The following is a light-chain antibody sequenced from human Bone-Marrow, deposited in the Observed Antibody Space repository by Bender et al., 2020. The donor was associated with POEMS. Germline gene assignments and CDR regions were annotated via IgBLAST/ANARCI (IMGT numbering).Light chain of an antibody. CDR1: KLWDKY. CDR3: NSRDSSGNHVV. CDR2: GKN. Sequence: SYELTQAPSMSVSPGRTASITCSGDKLWDKYICWYQQKPGQAPVLVIYGKNNRPSGIPDRFSGSSSGNTTSLTITGAQAEDEADYYCNSRDSSGNHVVFGGRTKLTVL. J-gene: IGLJ2*01. V-gene: IGLV3-19*01.